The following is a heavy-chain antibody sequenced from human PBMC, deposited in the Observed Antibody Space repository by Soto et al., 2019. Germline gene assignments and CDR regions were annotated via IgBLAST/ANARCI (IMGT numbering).Heavy chain of an antibody. V-gene: IGHV3-33*01. CDR2: IWYDGSNK. CDR1: GFPFSSYG. Sequence: GGSLRLSCASSGFPFSSYGMHWVRQAPGKGLEWVAVIWYDGSNKYYADSVKGRFTISRDNSKNTLYLQMNSLRAEDTAVYYCARDYRRYSYGPPDYWGQGTLVTVSS. D-gene: IGHD5-18*01. CDR3: ARDYRRYSYGPPDY. J-gene: IGHJ4*02.